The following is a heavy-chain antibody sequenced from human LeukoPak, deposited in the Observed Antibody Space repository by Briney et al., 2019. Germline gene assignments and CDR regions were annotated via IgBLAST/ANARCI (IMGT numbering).Heavy chain of an antibody. CDR2: ISGTGGST. J-gene: IGHJ4*02. D-gene: IGHD6-19*01. CDR1: GFTFGNYA. CDR3: ANRPAVGAGSGWTGIDY. Sequence: GGSLRLSCAVSGFTFGNYAMSWVRQAPGKGLEWVSGISGTGGSTYYRDSVKGRFTISRDNSKNTLYLQMDNLRAEDTALYYCANRPAVGAGSGWTGIDYWGQGTLVTVSS. V-gene: IGHV3-23*01.